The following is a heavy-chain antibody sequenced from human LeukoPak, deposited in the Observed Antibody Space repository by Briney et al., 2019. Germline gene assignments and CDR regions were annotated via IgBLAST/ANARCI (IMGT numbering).Heavy chain of an antibody. D-gene: IGHD3-9*01. CDR1: GGSFSGYY. CDR3: ARGGELRYFDWLFPTINWFDP. CDR2: IDHSGST. J-gene: IGHJ5*02. Sequence: SETLSLTCAVYGGSFSGYYWSWIRQPPGKGLEWIGEIDHSGSTNYNPSLKSRVTISVDTSKNQFSLKLSSVTAADTAVYYCARGGELRYFDWLFPTINWFDPWGQGTLVTVSS. V-gene: IGHV4-34*01.